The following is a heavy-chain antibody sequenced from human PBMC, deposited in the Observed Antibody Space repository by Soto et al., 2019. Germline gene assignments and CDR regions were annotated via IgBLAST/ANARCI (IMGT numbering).Heavy chain of an antibody. J-gene: IGHJ6*02. D-gene: IGHD2-15*01. Sequence: SGPTLVNPTPILTLTCPFSGFSPSTSGVGVGWIRQPPGKALEWLALIYWDDDKRYSPSLTSRLTITKDTSKNQVVLTMTNMDPVDTATYYCAHVLVVVANYGMDVWGQGTTVTVSS. CDR2: IYWDDDK. CDR1: GFSPSTSGVG. CDR3: AHVLVVVANYGMDV. V-gene: IGHV2-5*02.